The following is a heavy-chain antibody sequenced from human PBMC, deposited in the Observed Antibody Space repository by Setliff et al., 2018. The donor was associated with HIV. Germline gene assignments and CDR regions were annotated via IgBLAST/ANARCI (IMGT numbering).Heavy chain of an antibody. V-gene: IGHV4-39*01. D-gene: IGHD3-3*01. Sequence: PSETLSLTCTVSGDSINSTSYYWGWIRQPPGKGLEWIGNIYYSGSAYYSPSLKSRVTMSVDTSKNQFSLKLSSVTAADTSVYYCARAYYDLWSGKKRDDYYYYYMDVWGKGTTVTVSS. CDR3: ARAYYDLWSGKKRDDYYYYYMDV. CDR1: GDSINSTSYY. CDR2: IYYSGSA. J-gene: IGHJ6*03.